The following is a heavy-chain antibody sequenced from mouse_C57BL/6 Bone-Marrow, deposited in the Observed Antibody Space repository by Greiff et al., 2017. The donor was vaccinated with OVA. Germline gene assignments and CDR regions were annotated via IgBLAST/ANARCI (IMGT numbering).Heavy chain of an antibody. CDR2: IRSKSNNYAT. CDR1: GFSFNTYA. Sequence: DVQLVESGGGLVQPKGSLKLSCAASGFSFNTYAMNWVRQAPGKGLEWVARIRSKSNNYATYYADSVKDRFTISRDDSESMLYLQMNNLKTEDTAMYYCVRQAVVARYFDVWGTGTTVTVSS. V-gene: IGHV10-1*01. CDR3: VRQAVVARYFDV. J-gene: IGHJ1*03. D-gene: IGHD1-1*01.